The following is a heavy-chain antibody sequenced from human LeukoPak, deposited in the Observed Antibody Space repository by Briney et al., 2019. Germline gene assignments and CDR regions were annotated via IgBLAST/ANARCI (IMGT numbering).Heavy chain of an antibody. D-gene: IGHD6-6*01. CDR1: GYTFTGYY. J-gene: IGHJ3*02. Sequence: ASVKVSCKASGYTFTGYYMHWVRQAPGQGLEWMGWINPNSGGTYYAQKFQGRVTMTSDTSISTAYMELSGLRSDNTAVYYCARGRFSSSSYAFDIWGQGTMVTVSS. CDR2: INPNSGGT. CDR3: ARGRFSSSSYAFDI. V-gene: IGHV1-2*02.